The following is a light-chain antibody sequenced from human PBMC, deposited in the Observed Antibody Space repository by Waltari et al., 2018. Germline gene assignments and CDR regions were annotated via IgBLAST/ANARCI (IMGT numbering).Light chain of an antibody. J-gene: IGLJ3*02. CDR2: DVS. V-gene: IGLV2-14*01. Sequence: QSALTQPASVSGSPGQWITISCTGSNSDVGTYNYVSWYQQHPGKAPKLMIYDVSKRPSGVSDRFSGSKSGNTASLTISGLLAEDEADYYCSSYTSSSTLVFGGGTKVTVL. CDR1: NSDVGTYNY. CDR3: SSYTSSSTLV.